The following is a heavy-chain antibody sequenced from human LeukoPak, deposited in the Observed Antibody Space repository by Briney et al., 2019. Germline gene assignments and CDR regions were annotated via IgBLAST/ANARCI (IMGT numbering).Heavy chain of an antibody. CDR1: VYTFTSYG. D-gene: IGHD3-22*01. J-gene: IGHJ4*02. V-gene: IGHV1-18*01. CDR3: ARDAFPTMTPYFDY. Sequence: ASVKVSCKASVYTFTSYGISWVRQAPGQGLEWMGWISAYNGNTTYAQKLQGRVTMTTDTSTSTAYMELRSLRSDDTAVYYCARDAFPTMTPYFDYWGQGTLVTVSS. CDR2: ISAYNGNT.